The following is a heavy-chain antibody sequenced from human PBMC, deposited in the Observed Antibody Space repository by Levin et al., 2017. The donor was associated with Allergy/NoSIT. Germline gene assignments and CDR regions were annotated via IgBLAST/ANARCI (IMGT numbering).Heavy chain of an antibody. CDR1: GFTFSSYW. CDR3: ARESVVPAAIGPEFDY. D-gene: IGHD2-2*02. Sequence: LSLTCAASGFTFSSYWMSWVRQAPGKGLEWVANIKQDGSEKYYVDSVKGRFTISRDNAKNSLYLQMNSLRAEDTAVYYCARESVVPAAIGPEFDYWGQGTLVTVSS. J-gene: IGHJ4*02. V-gene: IGHV3-7*03. CDR2: IKQDGSEK.